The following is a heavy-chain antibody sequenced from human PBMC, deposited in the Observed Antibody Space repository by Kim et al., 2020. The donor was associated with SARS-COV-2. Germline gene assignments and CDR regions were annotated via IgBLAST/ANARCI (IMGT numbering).Heavy chain of an antibody. J-gene: IGHJ4*02. D-gene: IGHD5-18*01. Sequence: YADSVKVQFTISKDKAKTSLYLQMNSLRDEDTAVYYCARAEDETAMVVFDYWGQGTLVTVSS. CDR3: ARAEDETAMVVFDY. V-gene: IGHV3-48*02.